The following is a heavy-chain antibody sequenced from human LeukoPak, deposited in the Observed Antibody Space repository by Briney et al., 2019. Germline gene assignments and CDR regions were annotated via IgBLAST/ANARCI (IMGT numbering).Heavy chain of an antibody. CDR2: IYYSGST. D-gene: IGHD3-3*01. CDR1: GGSVSSGSYY. Sequence: SETLSLTCTVSGGSVSSGSYYWSWIRQPPGKGLEWIGYIYYSGSTNYNPSLKSRVTISVDTSKNQFSLKLSSVTAADTAVYYCARGRHYDFWSGYEVLSRYGMDVWGQGTTVTVSS. V-gene: IGHV4-61*01. CDR3: ARGRHYDFWSGYEVLSRYGMDV. J-gene: IGHJ6*02.